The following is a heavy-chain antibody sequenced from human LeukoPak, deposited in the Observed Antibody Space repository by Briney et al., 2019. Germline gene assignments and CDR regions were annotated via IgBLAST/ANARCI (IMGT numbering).Heavy chain of an antibody. CDR3: ARGGYSYGYVFDY. V-gene: IGHV3-23*01. Sequence: GGTLRLSCAASGFTFSRYGMTWVRQAPGKGLEWVSTISDTGDSTYYADSVKGRFTISRDNSESTLYLQMNGLRAEDTAVYYCARGGYSYGYVFDYWGQGTLVTVSS. CDR2: ISDTGDST. CDR1: GFTFSRYG. D-gene: IGHD5-18*01. J-gene: IGHJ4*02.